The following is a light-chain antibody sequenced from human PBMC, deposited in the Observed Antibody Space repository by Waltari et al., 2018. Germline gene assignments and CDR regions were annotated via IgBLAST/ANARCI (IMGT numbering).Light chain of an antibody. J-gene: IGLJ1*01. V-gene: IGLV2-14*01. CDR2: EVS. CDR3: SSYTSSGAPYV. CDR1: SSDVGGYNY. Sequence: QSALTQPASVSGSPGQSITISCTGTSSDVGGYNYVYWYQQQPGNAPKLMIYEVSNRPSGVSNRFSGSKSGNTASLTISGLQAEDEADYYCSSYTSSGAPYVFGTGTKVTVL.